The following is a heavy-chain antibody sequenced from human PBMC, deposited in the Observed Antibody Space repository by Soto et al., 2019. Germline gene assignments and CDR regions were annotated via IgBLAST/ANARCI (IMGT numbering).Heavy chain of an antibody. CDR1: GGTFSSYA. CDR3: ARGLNYYDSSGYLCR. CDR2: IIPIFGTA. Sequence: SVKVSCKASGGTFSSYAISWVRQAPGQGLEWMGGIIPIFGTANYAQKFQGRVTITADESTSTAYMELSSLRSEDTAVYYCARGLNYYDSSGYLCRWGQGTLVTVSS. D-gene: IGHD3-22*01. J-gene: IGHJ4*02. V-gene: IGHV1-69*13.